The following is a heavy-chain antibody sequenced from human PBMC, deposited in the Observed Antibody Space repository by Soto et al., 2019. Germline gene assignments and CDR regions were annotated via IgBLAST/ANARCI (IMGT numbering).Heavy chain of an antibody. V-gene: IGHV1-3*01. J-gene: IGHJ6*02. CDR2: INAGNGNT. D-gene: IGHD3-10*01. CDR3: ARGPLLGGDV. CDR1: GYTFTNYA. Sequence: QVQLVQSGAEVKKPGASVKVSCKASGYTFTNYAMHWVRQAPGQRLEWMGWINAGNGNTKYSQTFQGRVTITRDTSACRAYIELSRLRSEGTAVYYCARGPLLGGDVWCQGTTVTVSS.